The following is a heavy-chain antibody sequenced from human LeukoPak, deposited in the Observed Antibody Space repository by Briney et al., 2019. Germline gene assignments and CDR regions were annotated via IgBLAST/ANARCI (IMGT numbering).Heavy chain of an antibody. V-gene: IGHV4-61*01. CDR3: ARLYYDTSGYSTPHLGWFDP. CDR2: ISYTGNT. Sequence: PSETLSLTCTVSGGSVSSASYYWSWIRQPPGKGLEWIGYISYTGNTSHNPSLKSRVTISVDTSKNQFSLKLSSVTAADTAVYYCARLYYDTSGYSTPHLGWFDPWGQGTLVTVSS. J-gene: IGHJ5*02. CDR1: GGSVSSASYY. D-gene: IGHD3-22*01.